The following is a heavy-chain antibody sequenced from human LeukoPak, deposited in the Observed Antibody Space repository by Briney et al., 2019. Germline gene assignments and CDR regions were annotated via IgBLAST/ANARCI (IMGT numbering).Heavy chain of an antibody. CDR1: GGSISSKY. J-gene: IGHJ4*02. CDR2: IDYRGTT. D-gene: IGHD6-19*01. V-gene: IGHV4-59*12. Sequence: PSETLSLTCTVSGGSISSKYWSWIRQPPGKRLEWIGYIDYRGTTYYNPSLKSRVTISVDTSKNQFSLKLSSVTAADTAVYYCAREEDIAVDNFDYWGQGTLVTVSS. CDR3: AREEDIAVDNFDY.